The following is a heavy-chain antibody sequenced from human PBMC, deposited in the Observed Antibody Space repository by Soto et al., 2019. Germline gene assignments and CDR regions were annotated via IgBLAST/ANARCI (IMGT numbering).Heavy chain of an antibody. D-gene: IGHD6-13*01. CDR1: GGSISSGGYY. V-gene: IGHV4-31*03. Sequence: SETLSLTCTVSGGSISSGGYYWSWIRQHPGKGLEWIGYIYYSGSTYYNPSLKSRVTISVDTSKNQFSLKLSSVTAADTAVYYCARDSSSWYNAFDIWGQGTMVTVSS. CDR3: ARDSSSWYNAFDI. CDR2: IYYSGST. J-gene: IGHJ3*02.